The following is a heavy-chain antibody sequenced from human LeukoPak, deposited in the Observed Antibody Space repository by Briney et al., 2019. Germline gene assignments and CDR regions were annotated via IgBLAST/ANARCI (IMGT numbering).Heavy chain of an antibody. CDR3: ARGVVPAAIFRSVYGMDV. Sequence: ASVKVSCKASGYTFTGYYMHWVRQAPGQGLEWMGWINPNSGGTNYAQKFQGRVTMTRDTSISTAYMELSRLRSDDTAVYYCARGVVPAAIFRSVYGMDVWGQGTTVTVSS. J-gene: IGHJ6*02. CDR2: INPNSGGT. V-gene: IGHV1-2*02. CDR1: GYTFTGYY. D-gene: IGHD2-2*01.